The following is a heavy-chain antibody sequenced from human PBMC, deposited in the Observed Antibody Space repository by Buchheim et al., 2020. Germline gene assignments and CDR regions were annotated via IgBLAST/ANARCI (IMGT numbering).Heavy chain of an antibody. CDR3: ARARKNCSGGSCYSGGFDP. Sequence: QLQLQESGPGLVKPSETLSLTCTVSGGSISSSSYYWGWIRQPPGKGLEWIGSIYYSGSTYHNPSLKSRVTISVDTSKNQFSLKLSSVTAADTAVYYCARARKNCSGGSCYSGGFDPWGQGTL. J-gene: IGHJ5*02. CDR2: IYYSGST. CDR1: GGSISSSSYY. V-gene: IGHV4-39*01. D-gene: IGHD2-15*01.